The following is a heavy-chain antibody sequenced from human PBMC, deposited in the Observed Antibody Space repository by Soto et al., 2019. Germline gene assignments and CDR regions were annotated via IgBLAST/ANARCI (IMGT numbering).Heavy chain of an antibody. D-gene: IGHD6-19*01. CDR2: ISSRGVTI. J-gene: IGHJ4*02. V-gene: IGHV3-11*01. Sequence: GGSLRLSCNVSGFTFGNYYMSWIRQAPGKGLESISYISSRGVTIYYADSVKGRFTISRDNAKNSLFLQMDSLRAEDTAVYYCARVTASGWFVNGRDYFDHWGQGTLVTV. CDR3: ARVTASGWFVNGRDYFDH. CDR1: GFTFGNYY.